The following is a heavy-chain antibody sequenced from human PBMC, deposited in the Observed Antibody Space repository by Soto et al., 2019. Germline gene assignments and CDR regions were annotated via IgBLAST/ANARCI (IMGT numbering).Heavy chain of an antibody. Sequence: QVQLQESGPGLVKPSQTLSLTCTVSGGSISSGGYYWSWIRQHPGKGLEWIGYIYYSGSTYYKPYLKSRVTISVDTSKNQLSLKLGSVTAADTAVYYCARGLYDLWGGYPYYFDYWGQGTLVTVSS. V-gene: IGHV4-31*03. CDR1: GGSISSGGYY. D-gene: IGHD3-3*01. J-gene: IGHJ4*02. CDR2: IYYSGST. CDR3: ARGLYDLWGGYPYYFDY.